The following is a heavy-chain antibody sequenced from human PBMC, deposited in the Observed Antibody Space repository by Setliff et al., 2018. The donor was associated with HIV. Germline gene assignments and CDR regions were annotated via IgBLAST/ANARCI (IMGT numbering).Heavy chain of an antibody. CDR1: GYTLSELS. CDR3: ARVEAFGGVSYSYYYMDV. D-gene: IGHD3-16*01. CDR2: FDPQDGKT. Sequence: ASVKVSCKVYGYTLSELSIHWVRQAPGKGLEWMGYFDPQDGKTIYAQKFQGRVTMTEDTSTYTAYMELSGLRSEDTAVYYCARVEAFGGVSYSYYYMDVWGKGTTVTVSS. V-gene: IGHV1-24*01. J-gene: IGHJ6*03.